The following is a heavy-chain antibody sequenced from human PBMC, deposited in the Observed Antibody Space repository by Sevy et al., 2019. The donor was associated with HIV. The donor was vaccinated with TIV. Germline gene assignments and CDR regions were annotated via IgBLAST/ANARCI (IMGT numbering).Heavy chain of an antibody. CDR1: GDSVSSGTYH. CDR2: IYYSGTT. J-gene: IGHJ6*02. D-gene: IGHD5-18*01. Sequence: SETLSLTCTVFGDSVSSGTYHWSWIRQPPGKGLEWIGYIYYSGTTNFNPSLRSRVIMSVDTSENQFSLKLNSMTAADTAVYYCARRRTALVAGHYYGLDVWGQGTTVTVSS. CDR3: ARRRTALVAGHYYGLDV. V-gene: IGHV4-61*01.